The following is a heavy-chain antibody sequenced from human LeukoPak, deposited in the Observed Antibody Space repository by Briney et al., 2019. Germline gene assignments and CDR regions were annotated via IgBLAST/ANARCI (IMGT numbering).Heavy chain of an antibody. CDR3: AKMGSIAVSLGY. Sequence: GGSLRLSCAASGFTFSSYGMHWVRQAPGKGLEWVAVISCDGSNKYYADSVKGRFTISRDNSKNTLYLQMNGLRAEDTAVYYCAKMGSIAVSLGYWGQGTLVTVSS. J-gene: IGHJ4*02. CDR1: GFTFSSYG. CDR2: ISCDGSNK. D-gene: IGHD6-19*01. V-gene: IGHV3-30*18.